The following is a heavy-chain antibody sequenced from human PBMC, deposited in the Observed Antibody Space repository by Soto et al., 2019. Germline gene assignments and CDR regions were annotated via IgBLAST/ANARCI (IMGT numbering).Heavy chain of an antibody. Sequence: SETLSLTCTVSGGSISSGGYYWSWIRQHPGKGLEWIGYIYYSVSTNYNPSLKSRVTISVDTSKNQFSLKLSSVTAADTAVYYCARVNYYDSSGYCDYWGQGTLVTVSS. D-gene: IGHD3-22*01. CDR1: GGSISSGGYY. CDR3: ARVNYYDSSGYCDY. CDR2: IYYSVST. J-gene: IGHJ4*02. V-gene: IGHV4-61*08.